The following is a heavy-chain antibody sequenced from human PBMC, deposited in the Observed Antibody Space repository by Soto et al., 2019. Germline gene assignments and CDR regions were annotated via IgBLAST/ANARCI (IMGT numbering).Heavy chain of an antibody. V-gene: IGHV4-39*01. J-gene: IGHJ5*02. CDR3: ARSRHNWLDP. CDR2: IYYSGST. Sequence: SETLSLTCTVSGGSISSSSYYWGWIRQPPGKGLEWIGSIYYSGSTYYNPSLKSRVTISVDTSKNQFSLKLSSVTAADTAVYYCARSRHNWLDPWGQGTLVTVSS. CDR1: GGSISSSSYY.